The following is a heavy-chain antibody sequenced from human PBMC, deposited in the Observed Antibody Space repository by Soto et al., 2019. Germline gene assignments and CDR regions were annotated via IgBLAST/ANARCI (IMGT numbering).Heavy chain of an antibody. Sequence: GESLKISCKGSGYSFTSYWISWVRQMPGKGLEWMGRIDPSDSYTNYSPSFQGHVTISADKSISTAYLQWSSLKASDTAMYYCARHASRSSTSCYTRIPTYYYYYGMDVWGQGTTVTVSS. D-gene: IGHD2-2*02. V-gene: IGHV5-10-1*01. CDR2: IDPSDSYT. J-gene: IGHJ6*02. CDR3: ARHASRSSTSCYTRIPTYYYYYGMDV. CDR1: GYSFTSYW.